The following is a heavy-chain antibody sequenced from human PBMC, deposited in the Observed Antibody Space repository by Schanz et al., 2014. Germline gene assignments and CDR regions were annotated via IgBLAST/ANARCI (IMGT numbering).Heavy chain of an antibody. Sequence: EVQLVESGGGLVQPGESLRVSCAASGFTFSNYWMSWVRQAPGKGLEWVANIRQEGSEKYYVDSVKGRFTVSRDDAKNSLYLQMNSLRVEDTAVYYCASPSVRWGQGTMVTVSS. V-gene: IGHV3-7*01. CDR3: ASPSVR. CDR1: GFTFSNYW. CDR2: IRQEGSEK. J-gene: IGHJ3*01. D-gene: IGHD3-3*01.